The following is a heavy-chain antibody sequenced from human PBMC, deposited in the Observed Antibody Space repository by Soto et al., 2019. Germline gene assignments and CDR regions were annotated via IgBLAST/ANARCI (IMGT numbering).Heavy chain of an antibody. CDR3: ATLAEGAL. CDR2: IKRRIDGGTA. V-gene: IGHV3-15*01. J-gene: IGHJ4*01. CDR1: GFIFDNAW. Sequence: EVHLVESGGGLVKPGGSLRLSCAASGFIFDNAWMSWVRQAPGKGLEWVGRIKRRIDGGTAEYAAPVKGRFTISRDDSKNSLYLQLNSRKSDDTAVYYCATLAEGALWGHGTPVTVSS.